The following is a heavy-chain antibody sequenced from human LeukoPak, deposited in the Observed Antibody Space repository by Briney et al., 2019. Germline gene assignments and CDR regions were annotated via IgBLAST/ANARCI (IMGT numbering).Heavy chain of an antibody. V-gene: IGHV4-59*01. CDR2: IYYSGST. CDR3: ARTSSWHGAFDI. CDR1: GGFISSYY. D-gene: IGHD6-13*01. Sequence: SETLSLTCTVSGGFISSYYWSWIRQPPGKGLEWIGYIYYSGSTNYNPSLKSRVTISVDTSKNQFSLKLSSVTAADTAVYYCARTSSWHGAFDIWGQGTMVTVSS. J-gene: IGHJ3*02.